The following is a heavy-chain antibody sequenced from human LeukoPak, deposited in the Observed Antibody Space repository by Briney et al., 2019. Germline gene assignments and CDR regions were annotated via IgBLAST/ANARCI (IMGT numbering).Heavy chain of an antibody. CDR2: ISWNSDNI. D-gene: IGHD6-19*01. J-gene: IGHJ4*02. Sequence: GRSLRLSCAASGFTFDDYAMHWVRQAPGKGLEWVSGISWNSDNIVYADSVKGRFTISRDNAKNSLYLQMNGLKTEDTALYYCIKGKEGGSSGWYRNFDYWGQGTLVTVSS. V-gene: IGHV3-9*01. CDR3: IKGKEGGSSGWYRNFDY. CDR1: GFTFDDYA.